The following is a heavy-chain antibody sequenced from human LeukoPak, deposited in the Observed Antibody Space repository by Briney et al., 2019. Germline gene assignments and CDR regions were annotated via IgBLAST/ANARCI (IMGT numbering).Heavy chain of an antibody. D-gene: IGHD5-18*01. V-gene: IGHV3-23*01. CDR1: GLAFSRHA. J-gene: IGHJ4*02. Sequence: GGSLRLSCAASGLAFSRHAMRWVRQAPGKGLEWVSAISGSGGDTLYADSVKGRFNISRDNSKNPLYPQMSSLSVEDTALDYCANKRIQLYYFAYWGQGTRFTVSS. CDR2: ISGSGGDT. CDR3: ANKRIQLYYFAY.